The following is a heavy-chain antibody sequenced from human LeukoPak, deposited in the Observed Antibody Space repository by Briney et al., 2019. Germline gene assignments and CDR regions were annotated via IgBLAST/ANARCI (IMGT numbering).Heavy chain of an antibody. Sequence: VASVKVSCKASGYTFTGYYMHWVRQAPGQGLEWMGWINPNSGGTNYTQKFQGRVTMTRDTSITTAYMELSRLRSDDTAVYYCARVNQGAAAGTVWPNWFDPWGQGTLVTVSS. CDR3: ARVNQGAAAGTVWPNWFDP. V-gene: IGHV1-2*02. CDR1: GYTFTGYY. D-gene: IGHD6-13*01. CDR2: INPNSGGT. J-gene: IGHJ5*02.